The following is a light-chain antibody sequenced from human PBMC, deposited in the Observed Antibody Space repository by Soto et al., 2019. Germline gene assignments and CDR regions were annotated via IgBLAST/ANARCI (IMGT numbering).Light chain of an antibody. CDR2: LAS. V-gene: IGKV2-28*01. CDR1: QSLLHSNGYNY. J-gene: IGKJ4*01. Sequence: DIVLTQSTLSLPVTPGEPASISCRSSQSLLHSNGYNYLAWFLQKAGQSPQLLIYLASSRASGVPDRFSGSASGTDFTLKISRVEAEDVGVYYCMQVLQTPFTFGGGTKVDIK. CDR3: MQVLQTPFT.